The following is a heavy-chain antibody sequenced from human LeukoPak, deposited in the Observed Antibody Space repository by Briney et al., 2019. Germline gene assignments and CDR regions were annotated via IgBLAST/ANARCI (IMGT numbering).Heavy chain of an antibody. V-gene: IGHV1-8*01. Sequence: ASVKVSCKASGYTFTSYDINWVRQATGQGLEWMGWMNPNSGNTGYAQKFQGRVTMTRNTSISTAYMELSSLRSEDTAVYYCARVYRFLERLTYYYYGMDVWGQGTTVTVSS. CDR3: ARVYRFLERLTYYYYGMDV. J-gene: IGHJ6*02. CDR2: MNPNSGNT. D-gene: IGHD3-3*01. CDR1: GYTFTSYD.